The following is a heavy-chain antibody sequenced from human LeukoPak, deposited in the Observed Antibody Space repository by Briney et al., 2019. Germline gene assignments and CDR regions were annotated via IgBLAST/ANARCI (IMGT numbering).Heavy chain of an antibody. CDR1: GFTFSSYA. D-gene: IGHD6-19*01. J-gene: IGHJ4*02. V-gene: IGHV3-23*01. Sequence: TGGSLRLSCAASGFTFSSYAMSWVRQAPGKGLEWVSAISGSGGSTYYADSVKGRFTISRDMSKNTLYLQMNSLRAEDTAVYHCAKGGYSSGWFCSDFDYWGQGTLVTVSS. CDR3: AKGGYSSGWFCSDFDY. CDR2: ISGSGGST.